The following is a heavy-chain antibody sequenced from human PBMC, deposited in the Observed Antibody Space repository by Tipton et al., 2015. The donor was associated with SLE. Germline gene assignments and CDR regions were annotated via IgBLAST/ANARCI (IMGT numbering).Heavy chain of an antibody. CDR1: GASVSSHY. D-gene: IGHD1-7*01. V-gene: IGHV4-59*02. Sequence: TLSLTCTVSGASVSSHYWNWIRQTPGKGLEWIGYIHYNRDTNYHPSLKSRVTISVDTSKNQLSLKLTSVTAADTAVYYCAKKKGGTMEDYWGQGTLVTVSS. CDR3: AKKKGGTMEDY. CDR2: IHYNRDT. J-gene: IGHJ4*02.